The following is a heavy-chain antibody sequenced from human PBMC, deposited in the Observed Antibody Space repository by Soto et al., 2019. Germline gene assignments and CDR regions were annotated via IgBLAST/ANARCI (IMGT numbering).Heavy chain of an antibody. D-gene: IGHD5-18*01. CDR1: GDSISSDKW. Sequence: SETLSLTCAVSGDSISSDKWWSWVRQPPGKGLEWIGEIHHSGRTNYNPSLKSRVTILVDTSKNQFSLKLSSVTAADTALYYCARLTYSYGYIVDYWGQGTLVTVSS. J-gene: IGHJ4*02. CDR2: IHHSGRT. V-gene: IGHV4-4*02. CDR3: ARLTYSYGYIVDY.